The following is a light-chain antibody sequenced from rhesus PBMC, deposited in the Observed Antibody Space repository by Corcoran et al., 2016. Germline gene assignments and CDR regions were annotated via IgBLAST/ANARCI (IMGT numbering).Light chain of an antibody. CDR2: EVN. V-gene: IGLV2-32*02. CDR1: SSDLGCYNY. CDR3: SSYAGSNTFI. Sequence: QPTLTQPPSVSGSPGLSVAISCSGTSSDLGCYNYVSWYQQHPGTAPKLMIYEVNKRPSGVYDRLSGSQSGNTASLTISGLQAEDEADYYCSSYAGSNTFIFGAGTRLTVL. J-gene: IGLJ1*01.